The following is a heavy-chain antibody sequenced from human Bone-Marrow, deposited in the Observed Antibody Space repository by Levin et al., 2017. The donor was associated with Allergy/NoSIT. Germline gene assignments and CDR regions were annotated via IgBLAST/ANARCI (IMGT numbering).Heavy chain of an antibody. D-gene: IGHD2-8*01. Sequence: GGSLRLSCSTSGFTFADYAFSWVRQAPGKGLEWVGFIRSETYGGTTEYAASVKGRFHISRNDSKSIAYLQMDGLNSEDTAVYYCTRDCMATYPYYYYVMDVWGSGTTVTVSS. CDR2: IRSETYGGTT. CDR3: TRDCMATYPYYYYVMDV. CDR1: GFTFADYA. J-gene: IGHJ6*04. V-gene: IGHV3-49*04.